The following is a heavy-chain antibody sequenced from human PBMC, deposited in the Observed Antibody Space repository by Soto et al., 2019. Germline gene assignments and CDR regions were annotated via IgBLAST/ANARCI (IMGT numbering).Heavy chain of an antibody. Sequence: GGSLRLSCAASGFTFSNAWMSWVRQAPGKGLEWVGRIKSKTDGGTTDYAAPVKGRFTISRDDSKNTLYLQMNSLKTEDTDVYYCTTAVSMRELRLRDYYYYYYMDVWGKGTTVTVSS. V-gene: IGHV3-15*01. J-gene: IGHJ6*03. D-gene: IGHD1-26*01. CDR2: IKSKTDGGTT. CDR1: GFTFSNAW. CDR3: TTAVSMRELRLRDYYYYYYMDV.